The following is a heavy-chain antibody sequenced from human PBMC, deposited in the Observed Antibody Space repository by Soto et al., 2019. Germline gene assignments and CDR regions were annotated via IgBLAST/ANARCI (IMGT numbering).Heavy chain of an antibody. CDR3: ARGWGTIFDY. J-gene: IGHJ4*02. V-gene: IGHV4-34*01. CDR1: GGSFSGYY. D-gene: IGHD7-27*01. CDR2: INHSGST. Sequence: QVQLQQWGAGLLKPSETLSLTCAVYGGSFSGYYWNWIRQPPGKGLEWIGEINHSGSTNYNPSLKSRATISVDTSKNQFSLQLSSVTAADTAVYYCARGWGTIFDYWGQGTLVTVSS.